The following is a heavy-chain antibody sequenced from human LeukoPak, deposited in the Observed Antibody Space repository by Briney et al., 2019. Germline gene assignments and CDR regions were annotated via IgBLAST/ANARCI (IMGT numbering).Heavy chain of an antibody. J-gene: IGHJ4*02. Sequence: GASVKVSCKASGYRFNTYGISWVRQAPGQGLEWVGWSNAYSGNTGYTENLQGRVTMATDTSTATAYMELRSLRSDDTAVYYCVFGECSSTSCCPRRDYWGQGTLVTVSS. CDR3: VFGECSSTSCCPRRDY. V-gene: IGHV1-18*01. D-gene: IGHD2-2*01. CDR2: SNAYSGNT. CDR1: GYRFNTYG.